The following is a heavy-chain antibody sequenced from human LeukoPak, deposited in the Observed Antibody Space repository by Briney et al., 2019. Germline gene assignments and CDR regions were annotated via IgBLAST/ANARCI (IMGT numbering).Heavy chain of an antibody. CDR3: ARSSLRQYYYDSSGTNWFDP. V-gene: IGHV1-3*01. D-gene: IGHD3-22*01. CDR1: GYTFTSYA. J-gene: IGHJ5*02. CDR2: LNAGNGNT. Sequence: ASVKVSCKASGYTFTSYAIHWVRQAPGQRLEWMGWLNAGNGNTKYSQKFQGRVTITRDASASTAYMELSSLRSEDTAVYYCARSSLRQYYYDSSGTNWFDPWSQGTLVTVSS.